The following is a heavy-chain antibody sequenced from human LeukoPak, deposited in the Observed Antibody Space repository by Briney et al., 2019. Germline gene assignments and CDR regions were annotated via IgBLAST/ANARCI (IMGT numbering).Heavy chain of an antibody. CDR1: GGTFSSYA. D-gene: IGHD6-19*01. J-gene: IGHJ4*02. Sequence: SVKVSCKASGGTFSSYAISWVRQAPGQGLEWMGRIIPIFGIANYAQKFQGRVTITADKSTSTAYMELSSLRSEDTAVYYCVYGYSSGWEYFDYWGQGTRVTVSS. CDR3: VYGYSSGWEYFDY. V-gene: IGHV1-69*04. CDR2: IIPIFGIA.